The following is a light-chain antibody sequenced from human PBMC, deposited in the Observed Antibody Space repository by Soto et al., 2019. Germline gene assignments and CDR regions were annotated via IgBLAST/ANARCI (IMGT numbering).Light chain of an antibody. V-gene: IGKV3-20*01. CDR1: QSVSSSY. J-gene: IGKJ1*01. CDR3: QQYNNWPLWT. Sequence: EIVLTQSPGTLSLTPGERATLSCRASQSVSSSYFAWYQQKPGQAPRLLIYGASSRATGIPDRFSGSGSGTDFTLTISRLEPEDFAVYYCQQYNNWPLWTFGQGTKVDI. CDR2: GAS.